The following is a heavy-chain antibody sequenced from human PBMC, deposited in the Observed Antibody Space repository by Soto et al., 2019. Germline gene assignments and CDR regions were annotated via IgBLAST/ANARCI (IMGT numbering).Heavy chain of an antibody. Sequence: GESLKISCAASGFTFSSYGMHWVRQAPGKGLEWVAVIWYDGSNKYYADSVKGRFTISRDNSKNTLYLQMNSLRAEDTAVYYCARGIQLGHYYYYYYMDVWGKGTTVTVSS. CDR2: IWYDGSNK. CDR3: ARGIQLGHYYYYYYMDV. V-gene: IGHV3-33*01. D-gene: IGHD5-18*01. CDR1: GFTFSSYG. J-gene: IGHJ6*03.